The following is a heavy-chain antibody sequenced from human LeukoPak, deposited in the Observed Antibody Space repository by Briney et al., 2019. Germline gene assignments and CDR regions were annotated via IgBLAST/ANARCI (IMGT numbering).Heavy chain of an antibody. J-gene: IGHJ4*02. CDR1: VYTFTSYY. V-gene: IGHV1-46*01. CDR3: ARGVRIEGSGSYEGPFFDY. D-gene: IGHD3-10*01. Sequence: ASVKVSCKASVYTFTSYYMHWVRQAPGQGLEWMGIINPSGGSASYAQKFQGRVTMIRDTSTSTVYMELSSLRSEDTAVYYCARGVRIEGSGSYEGPFFDYWGQGTLVTVSS. CDR2: INPSGGSA.